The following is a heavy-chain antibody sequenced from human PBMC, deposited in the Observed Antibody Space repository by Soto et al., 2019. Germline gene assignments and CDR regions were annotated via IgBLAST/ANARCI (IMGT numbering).Heavy chain of an antibody. CDR3: VQSRCGGDCLQSYSSHSYYGLDV. V-gene: IGHV2-5*02. D-gene: IGHD2-21*02. CDR1: GFSLSTIGVG. CDR2: IYWDDDK. Sequence: QITLKESGPTLVKPTQTLTLTCTFSGFSLSTIGVGVGWIRQPPGKALEWLALIYWDDDKRYSPSLKNRLTVTKDTFKNQVVLTMTNMDPVDTATYYCVQSRCGGDCLQSYSSHSYYGLDVWGQGTTVTVSS. J-gene: IGHJ6*02.